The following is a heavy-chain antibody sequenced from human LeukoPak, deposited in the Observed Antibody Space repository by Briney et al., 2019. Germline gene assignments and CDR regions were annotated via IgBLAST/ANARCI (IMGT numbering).Heavy chain of an antibody. CDR2: IYYSGST. J-gene: IGHJ4*02. Sequence: SETLSLTCTVSGGSISSYYWSWIRQPPGKGLEWIGYIYYSGSTNYNPSLKSRVTMSVDTSKNQFSLKLSSVTAADTAVCYCARSRGQLVSYFDYWGQGTLVTVSS. CDR3: ARSRGQLVSYFDY. D-gene: IGHD6-6*01. CDR1: GGSISSYY. V-gene: IGHV4-59*12.